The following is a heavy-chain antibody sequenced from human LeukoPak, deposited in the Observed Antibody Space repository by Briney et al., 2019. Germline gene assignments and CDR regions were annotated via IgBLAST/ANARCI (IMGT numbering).Heavy chain of an antibody. CDR2: IYHSGST. CDR3: ARSSGSYPFDY. Sequence: SETLSLTCTVSGYSISSGYSWGWIRQPPGKGLQWIGSIYHSGSTYYNPSLKSRVTISVDTSKNLFSLKLSSVTAADTAVYYCARSSGSYPFDYWGQGTLVTVSS. J-gene: IGHJ4*02. V-gene: IGHV4-38-2*02. D-gene: IGHD1-26*01. CDR1: GYSISSGYS.